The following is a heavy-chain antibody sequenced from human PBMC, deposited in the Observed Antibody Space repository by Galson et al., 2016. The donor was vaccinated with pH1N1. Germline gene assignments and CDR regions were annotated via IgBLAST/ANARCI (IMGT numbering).Heavy chain of an antibody. Sequence: PALVKPPQTLTLTCTFSGFSLSTSGMRVSWIRQPPGKALEWLALIDWDDDKYYSTSLKTRLTISKDTSKNQVVLTMTNMDPVDTATYYCARLDYGDYSGYFEYWGQGTLVTVSS. D-gene: IGHD4-17*01. J-gene: IGHJ4*02. CDR1: GFSLSTSGMR. V-gene: IGHV2-70*01. CDR3: ARLDYGDYSGYFEY. CDR2: IDWDDDK.